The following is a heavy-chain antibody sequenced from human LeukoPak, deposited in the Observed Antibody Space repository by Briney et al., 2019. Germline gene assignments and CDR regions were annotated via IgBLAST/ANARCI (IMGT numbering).Heavy chain of an antibody. D-gene: IGHD3-10*01. CDR3: ARSGRSSSNYFDY. CDR1: GYSFTSYW. CDR2: IYPGDSDT. V-gene: IGHV5-51*01. J-gene: IGHJ4*02. Sequence: RHGESLKISCKGSGYSFTSYWIGWVRQMPGKGLEWMGIIYPGDSDTRYSPSFQGQVTISADKSISTAYLQWSSLKASDTAMYYCARSGRSSSNYFDYWGQGTLVTVFS.